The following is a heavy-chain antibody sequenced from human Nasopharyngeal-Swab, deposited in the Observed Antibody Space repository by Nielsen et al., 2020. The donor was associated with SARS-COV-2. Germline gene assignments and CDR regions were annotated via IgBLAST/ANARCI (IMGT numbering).Heavy chain of an antibody. CDR1: GYTFTGYY. Sequence: ASVKVSCKASGYTFTGYYMHWVRQAPGQGLEWMGWMNPNSGNTGYAQKFQGRVTMTRNTSISTAYMELSSLRPEDTAVYYCARGLRRGADYWGQGTLVTVSS. V-gene: IGHV1-8*02. CDR3: ARGLRRGADY. CDR2: MNPNSGNT. J-gene: IGHJ4*02.